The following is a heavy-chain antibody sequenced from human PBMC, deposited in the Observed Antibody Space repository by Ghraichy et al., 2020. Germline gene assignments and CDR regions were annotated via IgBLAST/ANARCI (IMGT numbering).Heavy chain of an antibody. CDR2: IYYSGST. CDR3: ARVGRGYSGYDDY. Sequence: SETLSLTCTVSGGSISSSSYYWGWIRQPPGKGLEWIGSIYYSGSTYYNPSLKSRVTISVDTSKNQFSLKLSSVTAADTAVYYCARVGRGYSGYDDYWGQGTLVTVSS. V-gene: IGHV4-39*01. J-gene: IGHJ4*02. CDR1: GGSISSSSYY. D-gene: IGHD5-12*01.